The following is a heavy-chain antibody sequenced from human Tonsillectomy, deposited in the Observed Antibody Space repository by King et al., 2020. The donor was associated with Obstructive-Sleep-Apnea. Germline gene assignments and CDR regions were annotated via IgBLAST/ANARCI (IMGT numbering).Heavy chain of an antibody. Sequence: VQLVESGGGLVQPGGSLRLSCAASGFTFSNSWMSWVRQAPGKGLEWVANIKQDGSESYYVDPVKGRFTISRDNAKNSLYLQMNSLRAEDTAVYYCARNFGGDSGNWGQGTLVTVSS. J-gene: IGHJ4*02. CDR2: IKQDGSES. D-gene: IGHD4-23*01. CDR1: GFTFSNSW. CDR3: ARNFGGDSGN. V-gene: IGHV3-7*01.